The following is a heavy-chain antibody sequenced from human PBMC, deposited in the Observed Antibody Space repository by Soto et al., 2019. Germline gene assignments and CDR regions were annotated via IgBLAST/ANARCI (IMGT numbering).Heavy chain of an antibody. CDR3: ARGAVDQPLLAVF. D-gene: IGHD1-26*01. CDR2: VVPVLGIS. Sequence: QVQLVQSGTEVKKPGSSVKVSCKASGYTFSSYSISWVRQAPGQGLELMGRVVPVLGISNYAQRFQGTVTITEDRSTRTAYLELNSLTSEDPAVYFCARGAVDQPLLAVFWGQGTLVAVSS. J-gene: IGHJ4*02. CDR1: GYTFSSYS. V-gene: IGHV1-69*02.